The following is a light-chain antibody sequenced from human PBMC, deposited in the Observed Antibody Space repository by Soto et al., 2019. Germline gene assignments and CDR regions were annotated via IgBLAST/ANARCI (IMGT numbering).Light chain of an antibody. J-gene: IGLJ2*01. CDR1: RLGEKY. CDR3: QAWDSSTVL. Sequence: SYELTQPPSVSVSPGQTASITCSGNRLGEKYACWYQQKPGQSPVLLIYEDNSRPSGIPERFSGSNSGNTATLTISGTQAMDEADYYCQAWDSSTVLFGGGTKLTVL. CDR2: EDN. V-gene: IGLV3-1*01.